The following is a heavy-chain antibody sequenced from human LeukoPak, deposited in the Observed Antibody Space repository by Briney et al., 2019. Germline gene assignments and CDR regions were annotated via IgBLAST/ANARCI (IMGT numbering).Heavy chain of an antibody. CDR2: INPNTGGT. CDR1: GYTFTGYY. V-gene: IGHV1-2*02. CDR3: ARGPTVTTDY. D-gene: IGHD4-17*01. Sequence: ASVKVSCKASGYTFTGYYIHWVRQAPGQGLEWMGWINPNTGGTSYAQNFQGRVTMTRDTSISTAYMELSRLKSDDTAVYYCARGPTVTTDYWGQGTLVTVSS. J-gene: IGHJ4*02.